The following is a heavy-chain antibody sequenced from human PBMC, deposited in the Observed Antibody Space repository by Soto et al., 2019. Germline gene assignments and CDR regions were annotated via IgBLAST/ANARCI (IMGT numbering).Heavy chain of an antibody. CDR1: GFIFRNYG. CDR3: VFYDVLTGYDH. D-gene: IGHD3-9*01. J-gene: IGHJ5*02. V-gene: IGHV3-23*01. CDR2: ISGDGTGT. Sequence: EVQLLESGGGLVQPGGSLRLSCAGSGFIFRNYGMSWVRQAPGKGLEWVSAISGDGTGTYYADSVKGRFAISRDNSRNTLYLQMSSLRAEDTALYYCVFYDVLTGYDHWGQGTLGTVSS.